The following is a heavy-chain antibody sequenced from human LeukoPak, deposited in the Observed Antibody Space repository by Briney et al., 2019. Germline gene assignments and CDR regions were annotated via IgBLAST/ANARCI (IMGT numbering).Heavy chain of an antibody. Sequence: GGSLRLSCAASGFTFTSYSSTWVRQAPGKGLEWVSSISSDSTYIYYADSVKGRFTISRDNAKNSLYLQMNSLRAVDTAVYYCARDLDPSSSPFPYYFDYWGQGTLVTVSS. V-gene: IGHV3-21*01. CDR2: ISSDSTYI. CDR1: GFTFTSYS. D-gene: IGHD6-6*01. J-gene: IGHJ4*02. CDR3: ARDLDPSSSPFPYYFDY.